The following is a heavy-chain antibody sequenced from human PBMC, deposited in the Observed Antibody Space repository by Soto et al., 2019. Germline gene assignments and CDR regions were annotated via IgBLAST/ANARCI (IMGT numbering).Heavy chain of an antibody. D-gene: IGHD2-8*01. V-gene: IGHV3-33*01. CDR3: ARDYCTNGICFALWFGESQKVDS. Sequence: GGSLRLSCSASGFTFSNYGMHWVRQAPGKGLEWVAVIWYDESNKYYADSVKGRFTISRDNAKNTLYLQMNSVRAEDTAVYYCARDYCTNGICFALWFGESQKVDSRGQGTLVTVSS. J-gene: IGHJ4*02. CDR2: IWYDESNK. CDR1: GFTFSNYG.